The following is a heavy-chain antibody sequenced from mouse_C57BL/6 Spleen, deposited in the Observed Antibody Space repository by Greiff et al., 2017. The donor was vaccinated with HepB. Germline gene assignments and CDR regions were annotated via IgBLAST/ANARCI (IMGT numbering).Heavy chain of an antibody. CDR1: GYTFTDYY. CDR3: ARRGNNYAMDY. CDR2: INPNNGGT. J-gene: IGHJ4*01. V-gene: IGHV1-26*01. Sequence: EVQLQQSGPELVKPGASVKISCKASGYTFTDYYMNWVKQSHGKSLEWIGDINPNNGGTSYNQKFKGKATLTVDKSSSKAYMELRSLTSEDSAVYYCARRGNNYAMDYWGQGTSVTVSS. D-gene: IGHD5-2*01.